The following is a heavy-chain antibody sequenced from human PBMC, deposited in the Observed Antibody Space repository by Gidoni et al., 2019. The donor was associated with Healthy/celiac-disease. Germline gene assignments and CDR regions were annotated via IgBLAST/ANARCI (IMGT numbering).Heavy chain of an antibody. CDR2: IYYSGST. Sequence: QLQLQESGPGLVKPSETLSLTCTVSGGSISSSSYYWGWTRRPPGTGLEWIGSIYYSGSTYYNPSLKSRVTISVDTSKNQFSLKLSSVTAADTAVYYCARLIGDSSGTPAEDYWGQGTLVTVSS. J-gene: IGHJ4*02. V-gene: IGHV4-39*01. CDR1: GGSISSSSYY. D-gene: IGHD3-22*01. CDR3: ARLIGDSSGTPAEDY.